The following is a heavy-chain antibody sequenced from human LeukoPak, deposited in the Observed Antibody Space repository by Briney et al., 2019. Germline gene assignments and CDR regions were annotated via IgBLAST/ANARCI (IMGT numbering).Heavy chain of an antibody. Sequence: PSETLSLTCTVSGGSISSYYWSWIRQPPGKGLEWIGYIYYSGSTNYNPSLKSRVTISVDTSKNQFSLKLSSVTAADTAVYYCAREVLGYCSGGSCHNWFDSWGQGTLVTVSS. V-gene: IGHV4-59*01. D-gene: IGHD2-15*01. CDR2: IYYSGST. CDR1: GGSISSYY. J-gene: IGHJ5*01. CDR3: AREVLGYCSGGSCHNWFDS.